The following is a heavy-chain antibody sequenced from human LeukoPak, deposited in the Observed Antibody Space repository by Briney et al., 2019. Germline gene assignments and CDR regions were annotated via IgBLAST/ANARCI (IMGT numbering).Heavy chain of an antibody. D-gene: IGHD4-11*01. Sequence: ASVKVSCKASGYTFTSYDINWVRQATGQGLEWMGWMNPNSGNTGYAQKVQGRVTMTTDTSTSTAYMELRSLRSDDTAVYYCARDIDSSGSRSFDYWGQGTLVTVSS. CDR1: GYTFTSYD. V-gene: IGHV1-8*01. J-gene: IGHJ4*02. CDR2: MNPNSGNT. CDR3: ARDIDSSGSRSFDY.